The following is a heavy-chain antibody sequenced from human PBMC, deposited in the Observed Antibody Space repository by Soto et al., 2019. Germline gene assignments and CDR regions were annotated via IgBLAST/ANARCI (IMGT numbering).Heavy chain of an antibody. J-gene: IGHJ6*02. CDR2: ISSSSTYI. Sequence: GGSLRLSCAASGFTVSSNYMSWVRQAPGKGLEWVSSISSSSTYIYYADSLKGRFTISRDNAKNSLYLQMNSLRAEDTAVYYCARDRAVVARGMDVWAQGTTVNVSS. CDR1: GFTVSSNY. D-gene: IGHD3-22*01. CDR3: ARDRAVVARGMDV. V-gene: IGHV3-21*01.